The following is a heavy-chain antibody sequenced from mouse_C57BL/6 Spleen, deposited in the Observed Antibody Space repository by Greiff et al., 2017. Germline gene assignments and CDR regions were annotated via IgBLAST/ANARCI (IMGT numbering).Heavy chain of an antibody. V-gene: IGHV1-74*01. CDR2: IHPSDSDT. CDR1: GYTFTSYW. D-gene: IGHD2-1*01. CDR3: ALYGNFAY. Sequence: QVQLKQPGAELVKPGASVKVSCKASGYTFTSYWMHWVKQRPGQGLEWIGRIHPSDSDTNYNQKFKGKATLTVDKSSSTAYMQLSSLTSEGAAVYYCALYGNFAYWGQGTLVTVSA. J-gene: IGHJ3*01.